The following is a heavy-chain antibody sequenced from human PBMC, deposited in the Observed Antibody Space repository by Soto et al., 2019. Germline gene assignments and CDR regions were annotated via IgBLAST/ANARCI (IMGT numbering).Heavy chain of an antibody. V-gene: IGHV4-30-2*01. Sequence: TLSLTCAFSGGSISSGGYSWSWIRQPPGKVLECIVYIYHSGSTYYNXXLKSRVTXXVDRSKNQFSXKLSSXTSADTAVYYCARGAPVRFDPWGQGTLVTVSS. CDR3: ARGAPVRFDP. J-gene: IGHJ5*02. CDR2: IYHSGST. CDR1: GGSISSGGYS. D-gene: IGHD2-8*01.